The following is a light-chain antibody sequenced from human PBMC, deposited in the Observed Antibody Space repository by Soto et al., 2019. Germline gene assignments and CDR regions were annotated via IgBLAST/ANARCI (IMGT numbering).Light chain of an antibody. CDR3: QQSYTTPHT. V-gene: IGKV1-39*01. CDR2: AAS. Sequence: DLQMTQSPSSLSASVGDRVTITCRASRSISSFLNWYQQKPGKAPKLLIYAASSLESGVPSRFSGSGSGTDFTLTISSLQPEDFATYYCQQSYTTPHTFGQGTKVEIK. CDR1: RSISSF. J-gene: IGKJ1*01.